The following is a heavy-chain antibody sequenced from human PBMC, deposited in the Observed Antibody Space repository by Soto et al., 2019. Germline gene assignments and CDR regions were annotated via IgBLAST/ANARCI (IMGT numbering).Heavy chain of an antibody. D-gene: IGHD3-3*01. CDR1: GYTFTGYY. CDR2: INPNSGGT. J-gene: IGHJ6*02. V-gene: IGHV1-2*02. Sequence: QVQLVQSGAEVKKPGASVKVSCKASGYTFTGYYMHWVRQAPGQGLEWMGWINPNSGGTNYAQKFQGRVTMTRDTSISTAYMELSRLRSDDTAVYYCARGSGGGVFNFWSGPSNYYYYGMDVWGQGTTVTVSS. CDR3: ARGSGGGVFNFWSGPSNYYYYGMDV.